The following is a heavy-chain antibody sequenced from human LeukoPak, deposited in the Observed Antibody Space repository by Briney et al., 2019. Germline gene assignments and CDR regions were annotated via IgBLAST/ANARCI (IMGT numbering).Heavy chain of an antibody. V-gene: IGHV3-20*04. CDR1: GFTFDDYG. D-gene: IGHD1-26*01. J-gene: IGHJ4*02. CDR2: INWNGGST. Sequence: GGSLRLSCAASGFTFDDYGMSWVRQAPGKGLEWVSGINWNGGSTGYADSVKGRFTISRDNAKNSLYLQMNSLRAEETTVYYCAKDRGIVGEPSVNTGIDYWGQGTLVTVSS. CDR3: AKDRGIVGEPSVNTGIDY.